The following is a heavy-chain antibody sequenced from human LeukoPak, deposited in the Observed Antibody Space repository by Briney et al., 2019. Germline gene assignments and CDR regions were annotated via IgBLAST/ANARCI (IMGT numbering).Heavy chain of an antibody. CDR1: GGSVSSYP. CDR2: ILSTGST. CDR3: ARGPSGSDHWFDP. J-gene: IGHJ5*02. Sequence: SETLSLTCTVSGGSVSSYPWSWIRQPAGKGLEWIGRILSTGSTNYNPSLKSRGTMSVDRSKNQFSLKVTPVTAADTAVYYCARGPSGSDHWFDPWGQGTLVTVSS. V-gene: IGHV4-4*07. D-gene: IGHD3-10*01.